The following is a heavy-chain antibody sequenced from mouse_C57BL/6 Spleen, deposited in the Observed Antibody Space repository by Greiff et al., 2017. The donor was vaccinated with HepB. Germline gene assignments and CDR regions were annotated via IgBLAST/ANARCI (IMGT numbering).Heavy chain of an antibody. J-gene: IGHJ1*03. CDR3: ARHVDDWYFDV. CDR2: ISSGGSYT. Sequence: EVKLMESGGDLVKPGGSLKLSCAASGFTFSSYGMSWVRQTPDKRLEWVATISSGGSYTYYPDSVKGRFTISRDNAKNTLYLQMSSLKSEDTAMYYCARHVDDWYFDVWGTGTTVTVSS. V-gene: IGHV5-6*01. CDR1: GFTFSSYG.